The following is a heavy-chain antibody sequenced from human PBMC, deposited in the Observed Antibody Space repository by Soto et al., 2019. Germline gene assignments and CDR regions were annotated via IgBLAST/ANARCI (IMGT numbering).Heavy chain of an antibody. CDR3: ARVYDSSGYCPTYFDY. V-gene: IGHV1-18*04. CDR1: GYTFTSYG. D-gene: IGHD3-22*01. CDR2: ISAYNGNT. Sequence: GASVKVSCKASGYTFTSYGISWVRQAPGQGLEWMGWISAYNGNTNYAQKLQGRVTMTTDTSTSTAYMELRSLRSDDTAVYYCARVYDSSGYCPTYFDYWGQGTLVTVSS. J-gene: IGHJ4*02.